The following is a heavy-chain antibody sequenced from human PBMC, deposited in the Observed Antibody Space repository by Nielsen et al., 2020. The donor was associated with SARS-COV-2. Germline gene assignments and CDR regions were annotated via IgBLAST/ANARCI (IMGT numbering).Heavy chain of an antibody. CDR3: ARGIPLTD. CDR1: GFTVSSNY. Sequence: GESLKISCAASGFTVSSNYMSWVRQAPGKGLEWVSVIYSGGSTYYADSVKGRFTISRHNSKNTLYLQMNSLRAEDTAVYYCARGIPLTDWGQGTLATVSS. D-gene: IGHD5-18*01. CDR2: IYSGGST. J-gene: IGHJ4*02. V-gene: IGHV3-53*04.